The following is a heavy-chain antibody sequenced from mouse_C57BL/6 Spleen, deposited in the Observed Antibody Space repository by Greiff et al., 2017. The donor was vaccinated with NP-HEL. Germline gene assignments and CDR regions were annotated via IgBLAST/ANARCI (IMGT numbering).Heavy chain of an antibody. CDR1: EYEFPSHD. J-gene: IGHJ4*01. CDR2: INSDGGST. V-gene: IGHV5-2*01. D-gene: IGHD2-2*01. Sequence: EVKLMESGGGLVQPGESLKLSCESNEYEFPSHDMSWVRKTPEKRLELVAAINSDGGSTYYPDTMERRFIISRDNTKKTLYLQMSSLRSEDTALYYCARHGYGGAPGAMDYWGQGTSVTVSS. CDR3: ARHGYGGAPGAMDY.